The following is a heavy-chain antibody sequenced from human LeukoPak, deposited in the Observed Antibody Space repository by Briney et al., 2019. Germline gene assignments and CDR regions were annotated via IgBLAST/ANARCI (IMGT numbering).Heavy chain of an antibody. J-gene: IGHJ6*02. Sequence: SETLSLTCTVSGVSISSGSYYWRWIRQPAGKGLEWIGRIYTSGSTNYNPSLKSRVTISVDTSKNQFSLKLSSVTAADTAVYYCARTWLGYYGMDVWGQGTTVTVSS. D-gene: IGHD3-10*01. V-gene: IGHV4-61*02. CDR1: GVSISSGSYY. CDR2: IYTSGST. CDR3: ARTWLGYYGMDV.